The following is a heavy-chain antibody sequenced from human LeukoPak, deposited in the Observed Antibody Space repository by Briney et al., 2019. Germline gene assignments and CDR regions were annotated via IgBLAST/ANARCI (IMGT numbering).Heavy chain of an antibody. J-gene: IGHJ5*02. Sequence: GASVKVSCKASGYTFTGYYIHWVRQAPGQGLEWMGWINPNSGGTNYAQKFQGRVTMTRDTSISTAYMELSRLRSDDTAVYYCARDDIVVVPASPLLWGGNWFDPWGQGTLVTVSS. D-gene: IGHD2-2*01. V-gene: IGHV1-2*02. CDR1: GYTFTGYY. CDR3: ARDDIVVVPASPLLWGGNWFDP. CDR2: INPNSGGT.